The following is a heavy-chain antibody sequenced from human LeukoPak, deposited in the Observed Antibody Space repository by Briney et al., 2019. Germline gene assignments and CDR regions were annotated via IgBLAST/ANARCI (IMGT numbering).Heavy chain of an antibody. D-gene: IGHD3-10*01. CDR1: GFTFSTYW. CDR3: ARGGDYFASGSYYTPSH. Sequence: GGSLRLSCAASGFTFSTYWMTWVRQAPGKGLEWVANIKQDGSEKNYVDSVKGRFSISRDNAKNSAYLQMNSLRAEDTAVYYRARGGDYFASGSYYTPSHWGQGTLVTVSS. V-gene: IGHV3-7*01. CDR2: IKQDGSEK. J-gene: IGHJ4*02.